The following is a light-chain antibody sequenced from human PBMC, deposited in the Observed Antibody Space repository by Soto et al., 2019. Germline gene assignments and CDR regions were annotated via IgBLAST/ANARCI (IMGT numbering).Light chain of an antibody. CDR1: QSISIW. Sequence: DIQMTQSPSTLSASVGDRVTITCRASQSISIWLAWYQQKPEKAPKILIYKASSLESGVLSRFSGSGSGTEFTLTISSLQPDDFATYYCQQYSTYTPRTFGQGTKVDIK. J-gene: IGKJ1*01. CDR3: QQYSTYTPRT. V-gene: IGKV1-5*03. CDR2: KAS.